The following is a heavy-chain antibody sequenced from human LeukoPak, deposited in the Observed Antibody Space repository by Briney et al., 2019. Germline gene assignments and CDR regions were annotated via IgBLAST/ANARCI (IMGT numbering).Heavy chain of an antibody. J-gene: IGHJ4*02. CDR1: GGTFSSYA. CDR3: AADLLYSNSTSPFDY. Sequence: ASVKVSCKASGGTFSSYAISWVRQAPGQGLEWMGRIIPIFGTANYAQKFQERVTITRDMSTTTVYMELSSLRSEDTAVYYCAADLLYSNSTSPFDYWGQGTLVTVSS. D-gene: IGHD4-11*01. V-gene: IGHV1-69*05. CDR2: IIPIFGTA.